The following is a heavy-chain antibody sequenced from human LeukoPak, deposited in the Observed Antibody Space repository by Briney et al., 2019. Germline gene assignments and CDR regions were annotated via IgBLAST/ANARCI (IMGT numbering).Heavy chain of an antibody. D-gene: IGHD6-19*01. Sequence: PGGTLRLSCAASGFTFSSYGMSWVRQAPGKGLEWVSAISGSGGSTYYADSVKGRFTISRDNSKNTLYLQMNSLRAEDTAVYYCAKDSSSGWFLYYFDYWGQGTLVTVSS. V-gene: IGHV3-23*01. CDR2: ISGSGGST. CDR3: AKDSSSGWFLYYFDY. J-gene: IGHJ4*02. CDR1: GFTFSSYG.